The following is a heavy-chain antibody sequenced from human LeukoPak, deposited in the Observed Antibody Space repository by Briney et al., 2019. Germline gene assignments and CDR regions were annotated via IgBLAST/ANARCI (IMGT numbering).Heavy chain of an antibody. CDR1: GFTFSSYA. D-gene: IGHD5-12*01. CDR2: ISYDGSNK. J-gene: IGHJ4*02. Sequence: QPGGSLRLSCAASGFTFSSYAMHWVRQAPGKGLEWVAVISYDGSNKYCADSVKGRFTISRDNSKNTLYLQMNSLRAEDTAVYYCARDVRGYDYGPFDYWGQGTLVTVSS. V-gene: IGHV3-30-3*01. CDR3: ARDVRGYDYGPFDY.